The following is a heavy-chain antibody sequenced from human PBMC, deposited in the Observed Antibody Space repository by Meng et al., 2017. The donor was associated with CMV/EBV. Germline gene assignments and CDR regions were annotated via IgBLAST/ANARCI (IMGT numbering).Heavy chain of an antibody. V-gene: IGHV3-30*02. Sequence: GESLKISCTVSGVTFSSYGMHWVRQAPGKGLEWVAFIRYDGSNKYYADSVKGRFTISRDNSKNTLYLQMNSLRAEDTAVYYCAKDGWDTAMPEGVNGMDVWGQGTTVTVSS. D-gene: IGHD5-18*01. CDR2: IRYDGSNK. CDR1: GVTFSSYG. J-gene: IGHJ6*02. CDR3: AKDGWDTAMPEGVNGMDV.